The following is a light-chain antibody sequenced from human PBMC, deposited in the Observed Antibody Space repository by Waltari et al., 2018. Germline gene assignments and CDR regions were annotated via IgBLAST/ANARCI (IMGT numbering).Light chain of an antibody. J-gene: IGKJ4*01. CDR1: QSVSSSY. CDR2: ATS. CDR3: QQFGNSVVT. V-gene: IGKV3-20*01. Sequence: EAVLTQSPGTLSLSPGERVTLSCRVSQSVSSSYLAWYQQKPGQAPRLLIYATSTRATGIPDRFSGSGSGTDFTLTISRLEPEDFAVYYCQQFGNSVVTFGGGAKVEIK.